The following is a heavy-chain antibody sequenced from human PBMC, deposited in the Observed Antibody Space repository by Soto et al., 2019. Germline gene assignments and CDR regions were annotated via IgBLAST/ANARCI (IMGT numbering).Heavy chain of an antibody. CDR3: AKDLPLRYSYYYYYMDV. CDR1: GFTFSSYA. D-gene: IGHD5-18*01. CDR2: ISGSGGST. Sequence: GGSLRLSCAASGFTFSSYAMSWVRQAPGKGLEWVSAISGSGGSTYYADSVKGRFTISRDNSKNTLYLQMNSLRAEDTAVYYCAKDLPLRYSYYYYYMDVWGKGTTVTVSS. J-gene: IGHJ6*03. V-gene: IGHV3-23*01.